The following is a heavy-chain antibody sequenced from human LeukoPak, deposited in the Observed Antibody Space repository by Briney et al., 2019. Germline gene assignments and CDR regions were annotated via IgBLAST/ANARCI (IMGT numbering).Heavy chain of an antibody. CDR1: GFPLSGYG. Sequence: GGSLRLSCTASGFPLSGYGMHWVRQAPGKGPEWVAAISSDGSKKDYADSVKGRFSISRDKSKNTLYLQMNSLRPEDTAVYYCATEYDNLDDYFDYWGQGTLVIVSS. CDR2: ISSDGSKK. V-gene: IGHV3-30*03. CDR3: ATEYDNLDDYFDY. J-gene: IGHJ4*02. D-gene: IGHD1-1*01.